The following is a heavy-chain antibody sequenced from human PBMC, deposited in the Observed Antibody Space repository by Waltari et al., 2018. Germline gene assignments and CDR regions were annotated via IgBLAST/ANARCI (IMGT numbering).Heavy chain of an antibody. CDR3: ASPPVGATSY. D-gene: IGHD1-26*01. CDR1: GFTFSSYA. J-gene: IGHJ4*02. V-gene: IGHV3-48*03. CDR2: ISSSGSTI. Sequence: VQLVESGGGVVQPGRSLRLSCAASGFTFSSYAMHWVRQAPGKGLEWVSYISSSGSTIYYADSVKGRFTISRDNAKNSLYLQMNSLRAEDTAVYYCASPPVGATSYWGQGTLVTVSS.